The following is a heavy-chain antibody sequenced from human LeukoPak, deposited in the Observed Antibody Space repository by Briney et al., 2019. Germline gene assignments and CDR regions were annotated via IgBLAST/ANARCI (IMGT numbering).Heavy chain of an antibody. Sequence: ASVKVSCKASGYTFTCYYMHWVRQAPGQGLEWMGWINPHSGGTNYAQKFQGRVTMTRDTSNSTAYMELRRLRSGGTAVYYCAKSFPTIYRAGATPFGAFYIWGQGTMVTVSS. CDR3: AKSFPTIYRAGATPFGAFYI. D-gene: IGHD3-3*01. J-gene: IGHJ3*02. CDR1: GYTFTCYY. CDR2: INPHSGGT. V-gene: IGHV1-2*02.